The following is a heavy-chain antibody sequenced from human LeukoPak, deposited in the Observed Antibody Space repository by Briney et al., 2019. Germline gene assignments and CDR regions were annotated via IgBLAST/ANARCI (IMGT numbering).Heavy chain of an antibody. J-gene: IGHJ4*02. D-gene: IGHD6-19*01. CDR3: ARDVLGSGWYLDY. CDR2: IYYSGST. Sequence: SETLSLTCTVSGGSISSYHWSWIRQPPGKGLEWIGYIYYSGSTNYNPSLKSRVTISVDTSKNQFSLKLSSVTAADTAVYYCARDVLGSGWYLDYWGQGTLVTVSS. CDR1: GGSISSYH. V-gene: IGHV4-59*01.